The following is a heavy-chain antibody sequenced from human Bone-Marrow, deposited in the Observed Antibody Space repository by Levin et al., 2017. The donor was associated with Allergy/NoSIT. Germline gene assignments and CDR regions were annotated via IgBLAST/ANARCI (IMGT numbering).Heavy chain of an antibody. CDR2: VISDGSIT. D-gene: IGHD2-2*01. V-gene: IGHV3-74*01. CDR3: ARGGCSSTSCLDN. CDR1: GFTFSKFY. Sequence: GESLKISCAASGFTFSKFYMHWVRQAPGKGLVWVSRVISDGSITDYADSVKGRFTISRDNARNTLYLQMNSLRAEDTAVYYCARGGCSSTSCLDNWGQGILVTVSS. J-gene: IGHJ4*02.